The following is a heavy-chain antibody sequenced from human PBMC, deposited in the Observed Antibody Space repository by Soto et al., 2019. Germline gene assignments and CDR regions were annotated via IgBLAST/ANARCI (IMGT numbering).Heavy chain of an antibody. CDR1: GYTFTGYY. J-gene: IGHJ6*02. D-gene: IGHD3-3*01. V-gene: IGHV1-2*04. CDR2: INPNSGGT. CDR3: ARDQSAYYDFWSGFHYYYGMDV. Sequence: ASVKVSCKASGYTFTGYYMHWVRQAPGQGLEWMGWINPNSGGTNYAQKFQGWVTMTRDTSISTAYMELSRLRSDDTAGYYCARDQSAYYDFWSGFHYYYGMDVWGQGTTVTVSS.